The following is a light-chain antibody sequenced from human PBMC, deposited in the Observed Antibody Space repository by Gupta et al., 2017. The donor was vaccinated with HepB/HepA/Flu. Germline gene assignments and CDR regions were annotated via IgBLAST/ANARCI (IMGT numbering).Light chain of an antibody. CDR2: WAS. Sequence: DIVLTQSPDSLAVSLGERATIHCKSSQSILYSSNNKNYLAWYQQRPGQPPRLLIYWASTRESGGPDRCSGSGSGTDFTLTISTLQAEDVAVDYCRQDDTTPRTCGQGTKVEI. CDR3: RQDDTTPRT. CDR1: QSILYSSNNKNY. V-gene: IGKV4-1*01. J-gene: IGKJ1*01.